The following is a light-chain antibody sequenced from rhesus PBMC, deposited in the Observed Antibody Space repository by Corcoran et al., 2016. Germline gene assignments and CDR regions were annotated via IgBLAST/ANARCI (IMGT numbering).Light chain of an antibody. Sequence: QAALTQPRSVSASPGQSVTMSCTGTRNDIGANQYVSWYRQHPGTAPNVLIYEVNKRAFGVSARFSGAKSGNTASLTISGLQAEDEADYDCSSFAANNSFVFGSGTKLTVL. CDR3: SSFAANNSFV. CDR1: RNDIGANQY. CDR2: EVN. V-gene: IGLV2-32*02. J-gene: IGLJ6*01.